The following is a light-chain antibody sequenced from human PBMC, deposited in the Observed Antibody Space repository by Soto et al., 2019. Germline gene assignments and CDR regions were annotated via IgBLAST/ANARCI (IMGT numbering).Light chain of an antibody. CDR2: GAS. V-gene: IGKV3-20*01. CDR3: QQYGGSTRT. J-gene: IGKJ1*01. Sequence: EIVLTQSPGALSLSPGERATLSCRASQTASSSHLAWYQQKPGQAPRLIIHGASSRATGVPDRITGSGSGTDFTLSISRLEPEDFAVYYCQQYGGSTRTFGQGTKVDIK. CDR1: QTASSSH.